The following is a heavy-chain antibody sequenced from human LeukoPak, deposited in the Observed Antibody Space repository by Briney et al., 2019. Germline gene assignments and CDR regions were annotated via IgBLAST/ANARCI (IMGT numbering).Heavy chain of an antibody. CDR1: GYTFTSCG. J-gene: IGHJ4*02. V-gene: IGHV1-18*01. CDR3: AREAYYDNSAYSAY. D-gene: IGHD3-22*01. Sequence: ASVKVSCKASGYTFTSCGFSWVRQAPGQGLEWMGWISAYNGNTNYAQKVQGRVTMTTDTSTSTAYMELRSLRSDDTAVYYCAREAYYDNSAYSAYWGQGTLVTVSS. CDR2: ISAYNGNT.